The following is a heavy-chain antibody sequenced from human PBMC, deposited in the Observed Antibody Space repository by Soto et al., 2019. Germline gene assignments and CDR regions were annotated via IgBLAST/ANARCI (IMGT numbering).Heavy chain of an antibody. Sequence: PSETLSLTCAVFGGAISNSNWWCWVRQPPGEGLEWIGEVFHSGSTNYNSSLMGRVTISVDKANNQFYLKLSSVTAADTAVYYCAHRPIVGAAIWGQGTLVTVSS. V-gene: IGHV4-4*02. CDR2: VFHSGST. CDR1: GGAISNSNW. D-gene: IGHD1-26*01. J-gene: IGHJ4*02. CDR3: AHRPIVGAAI.